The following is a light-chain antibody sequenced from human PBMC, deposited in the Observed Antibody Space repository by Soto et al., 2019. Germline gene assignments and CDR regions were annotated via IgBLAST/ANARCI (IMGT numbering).Light chain of an antibody. CDR2: DAS. Sequence: EIVLTQSPATLSLSPGERATLSCRASQSVSSYLAWYQQKPGQAPRLLIYDASNRATGIPARFSGSGSGTDFTLTIRSLEPEDFAVYYCQQRSNWPLLITFGQGTRLEIK. CDR3: QQRSNWPLLIT. V-gene: IGKV3-11*01. J-gene: IGKJ5*01. CDR1: QSVSSY.